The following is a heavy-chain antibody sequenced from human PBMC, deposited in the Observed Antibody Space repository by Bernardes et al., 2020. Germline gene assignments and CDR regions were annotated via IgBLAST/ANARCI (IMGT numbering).Heavy chain of an antibody. Sequence: GGSLRLSCAASGFTFSSYGMHWVRQAPGKGLEWVAVIWYDGSKKYYADSVKGRFTISRDNAKNTLYLQMNSLRAEDTAVYYCARAPGVLLWFREEDEYGMDVWGPGTTVTVSS. CDR2: IWYDGSKK. CDR3: ARAPGVLLWFREEDEYGMDV. CDR1: GFTFSSYG. V-gene: IGHV3-33*01. D-gene: IGHD3-10*01. J-gene: IGHJ6*02.